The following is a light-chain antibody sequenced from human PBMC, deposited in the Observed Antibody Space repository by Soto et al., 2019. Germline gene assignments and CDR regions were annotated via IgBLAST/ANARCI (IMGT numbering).Light chain of an antibody. CDR1: QGIRDA. J-gene: IGKJ2*01. Sequence: DIQMTQSPSSLSASVGDRVIITCRASQGIRDALGWYQQKPGKVPKRLIYSASSLQNGVPSRFSGSGSETVFTLTISRLQSEDFATYFCLQHSDYPVTFGQGTRLEI. CDR2: SAS. V-gene: IGKV1-17*01. CDR3: LQHSDYPVT.